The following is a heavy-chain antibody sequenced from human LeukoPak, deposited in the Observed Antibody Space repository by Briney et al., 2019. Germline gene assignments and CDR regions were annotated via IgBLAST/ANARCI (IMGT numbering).Heavy chain of an antibody. J-gene: IGHJ4*02. CDR2: IIPILGIA. CDR3: ARDLQDSGSYPFDY. CDR1: GGTFSSYA. Sequence: SVKVSCKASGGTFSSYAISWVRQAPGQGLEWMGRIIPILGIANYAQKFQGRVTITTDKSTSTAYMELSSLRSEDTAVYYCARDLQDSGSYPFDYWGQGTLVTVSS. D-gene: IGHD1-26*01. V-gene: IGHV1-69*04.